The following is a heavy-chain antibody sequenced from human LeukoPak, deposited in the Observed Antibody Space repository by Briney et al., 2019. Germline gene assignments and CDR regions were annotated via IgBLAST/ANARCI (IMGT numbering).Heavy chain of an antibody. CDR3: AREGGYDSFDY. D-gene: IGHD5-12*01. V-gene: IGHV1-69*13. J-gene: IGHJ4*02. CDR2: IIPIFGTA. Sequence: SANVSCKASGGTFSIYAISWVRQAPGQGLEWMGGIIPIFGTANYAQKFQGRVTITADESTSTAYMELSSLRSEDTAVYYCAREGGYDSFDYWGQGTLVTVSS. CDR1: GGTFSIYA.